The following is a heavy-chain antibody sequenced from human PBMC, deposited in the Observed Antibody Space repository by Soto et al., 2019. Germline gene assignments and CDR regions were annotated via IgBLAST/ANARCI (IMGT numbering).Heavy chain of an antibody. CDR3: AKGLIRSYSIPNPDYGLDV. Sequence: EVQLLESGGGLVQPGGSLRLSRAASGFTFTNYAMSWVRQAPGKGLEWVAAVSGSGGTTYYADSVRGRFTISRDNSKNTLYVQMNSLRAGDTAIYYCAKGLIRSYSIPNPDYGLDVWGQGTTVTVSS. CDR2: VSGSGGTT. J-gene: IGHJ6*02. D-gene: IGHD3-10*01. CDR1: GFTFTNYA. V-gene: IGHV3-23*01.